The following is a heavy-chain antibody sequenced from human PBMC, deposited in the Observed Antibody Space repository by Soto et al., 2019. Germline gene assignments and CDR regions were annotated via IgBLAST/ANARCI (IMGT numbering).Heavy chain of an antibody. D-gene: IGHD6-13*01. CDR3: ATSYGNAWYTY. Sequence: SETLSLTCTVSGGSISSYYWSWIRQPPGKGLEWIGYIYYSGSTNYNPSLKSRVTISVDTSKNQFSLKLSSVTAEDTAVYYCATSYGNAWYTYWGQGTQLTVSS. CDR2: IYYSGST. CDR1: GGSISSYY. V-gene: IGHV4-59*01. J-gene: IGHJ4*02.